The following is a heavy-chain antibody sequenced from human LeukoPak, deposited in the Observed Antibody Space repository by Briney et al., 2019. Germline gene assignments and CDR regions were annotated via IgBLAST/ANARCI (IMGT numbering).Heavy chain of an antibody. D-gene: IGHD3-16*01. V-gene: IGHV1-24*01. CDR1: GYTLTELS. J-gene: IGHJ3*02. Sequence: ASVKVSCKVSGYTLTELSMHWVRQTPGKGLEWMGGFDPEDGETIYAQKFQGRVTMTEDTSTDTAYMELSSLRSEDTAVYYCVTDRGGAGGGAFDIWGQGTMVTVSS. CDR3: VTDRGGAGGGAFDI. CDR2: FDPEDGET.